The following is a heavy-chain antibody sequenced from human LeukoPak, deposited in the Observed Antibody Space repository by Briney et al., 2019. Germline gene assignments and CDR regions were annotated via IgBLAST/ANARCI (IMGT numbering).Heavy chain of an antibody. CDR3: ASGGSNFDY. J-gene: IGHJ4*02. V-gene: IGHV4-34*09. D-gene: IGHD3-16*01. CDR1: GGSFSGYY. CDR2: IYYSGST. Sequence: SETLSLTCAVYGGSFSGYYWSWIRQPPGKGLEWIGYIYYSGSTYYNPSLKSRVTISVDTSKNQFSLKLSSVTAADTAVYYCASGGSNFDYWGQGTLVTVSS.